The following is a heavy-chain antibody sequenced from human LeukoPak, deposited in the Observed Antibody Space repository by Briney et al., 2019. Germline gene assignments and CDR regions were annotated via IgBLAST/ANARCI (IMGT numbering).Heavy chain of an antibody. D-gene: IGHD3-9*01. CDR3: ARNILTGYSPWANYYYYMDV. CDR2: ISAYNGNT. J-gene: IGHJ6*03. Sequence: ASVKVSCKASGYTFTSYGISWVRQAPGQGLEWMGWISAYNGNTNYAQKLQGRVTMTTDTSTSTAYMELRSLRSDDTAVYYCARNILTGYSPWANYYYYMDVWGKGTTVTVSS. V-gene: IGHV1-18*01. CDR1: GYTFTSYG.